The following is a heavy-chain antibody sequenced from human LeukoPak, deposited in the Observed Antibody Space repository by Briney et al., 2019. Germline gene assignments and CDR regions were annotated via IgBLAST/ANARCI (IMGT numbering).Heavy chain of an antibody. V-gene: IGHV4-34*01. J-gene: IGHJ4*02. CDR1: GGSFSGYY. Sequence: PSETLSLTCAVYGGSFSGYYWSWIRQPPGKGLEWIGEINHSGSTNYNPSLKSRVTISVDTSKNQFSLKLSSVTAADTAVYYCARGLGNLSPGGYWGQGTLVTVSS. CDR3: ARGLGNLSPGGY. D-gene: IGHD3-16*02. CDR2: INHSGST.